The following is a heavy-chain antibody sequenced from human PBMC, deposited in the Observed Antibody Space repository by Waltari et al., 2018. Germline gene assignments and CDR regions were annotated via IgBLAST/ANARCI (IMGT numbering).Heavy chain of an antibody. V-gene: IGHV1-24*01. D-gene: IGHD6-19*01. CDR3: ATYKIPRIIAVADLANWFDP. CDR2: FDPEDGET. Sequence: QVQLVQSGAEVKKPGASVKVSCKVSGYTLTELSMHWVRQAPGKGLEWMGGFDPEDGETIYAQKFQGRVTMTEDTSTDTAYMELSSLRSEDTAVYYCATYKIPRIIAVADLANWFDPWGQGTLVTVSS. CDR1: GYTLTELS. J-gene: IGHJ5*02.